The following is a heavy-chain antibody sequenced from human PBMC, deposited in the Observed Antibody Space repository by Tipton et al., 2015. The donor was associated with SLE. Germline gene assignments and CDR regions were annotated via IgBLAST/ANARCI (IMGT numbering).Heavy chain of an antibody. CDR1: GYRFTNYW. CDR2: IDPSDSYS. Sequence: QLVQSGAEVKKPGESLRISCKGSGYRFTNYWISWVRQMPGKGLEWMGSIDPSDSYSNYSPAFQGHVTISTDKSISTAYLQWSSLKALDTAMYYCAREGSGSVVRGVKRYYFDYWGQGTLVTVSS. J-gene: IGHJ4*02. V-gene: IGHV5-10-1*01. CDR3: AREGSGSVVRGVKRYYFDY. D-gene: IGHD3-10*01.